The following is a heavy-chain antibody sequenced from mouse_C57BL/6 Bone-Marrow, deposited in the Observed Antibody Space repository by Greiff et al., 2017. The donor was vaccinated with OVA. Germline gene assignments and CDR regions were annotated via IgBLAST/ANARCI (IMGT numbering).Heavy chain of an antibody. CDR1: GYTFTSYW. J-gene: IGHJ4*01. CDR2: IYPGSGST. Sequence: QVHVKQSGAELVKPGASVKMSCKASGYTFTSYWITWVKQRPGQGLEWIGDIYPGSGSTNYNEKFQGKATITADTSSNTAYLQLSSLTSEDTAIYYCANPNPLLRLYYYAMDYWGQGTSVTVSS. V-gene: IGHV1-55*01. CDR3: ANPNPLLRLYYYAMDY. D-gene: IGHD1-2*01.